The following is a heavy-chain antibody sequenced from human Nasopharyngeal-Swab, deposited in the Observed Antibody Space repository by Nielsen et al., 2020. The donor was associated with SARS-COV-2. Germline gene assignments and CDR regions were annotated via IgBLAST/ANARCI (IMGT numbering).Heavy chain of an antibody. CDR3: AHRLAAYSGPYFDY. J-gene: IGHJ4*02. CDR1: GFSLSTSAMC. V-gene: IGHV2-70*12. D-gene: IGHD2-15*01. Sequence: SGPTLVKPTQTLTLTCPFSGFSLSTSAMCVRWIRQPPGKALEWLARIDWDDDKYYSTSLRTRLTISKDTSKNQVVLTMTNMDPVDTATYYCAHRLAAYSGPYFDYWGQGTLVTVSS. CDR2: IDWDDDK.